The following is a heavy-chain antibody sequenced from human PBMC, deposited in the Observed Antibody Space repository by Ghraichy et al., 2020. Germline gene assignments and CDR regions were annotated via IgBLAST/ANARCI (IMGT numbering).Heavy chain of an antibody. CDR2: IYYSGST. J-gene: IGHJ4*02. CDR3: ARLTGVDTAMVTLDY. CDR1: GGSISSYY. V-gene: IGHV4-59*01. D-gene: IGHD5-18*01. Sequence: SETLSLTCTVSGGSISSYYWSWIRQPPGKGLEWIGYIYYSGSTNYNPSLKSRVTISVDTSKNQFSLKLSSVTAADTAVYYCARLTGVDTAMVTLDYWGQGTLVTVSS.